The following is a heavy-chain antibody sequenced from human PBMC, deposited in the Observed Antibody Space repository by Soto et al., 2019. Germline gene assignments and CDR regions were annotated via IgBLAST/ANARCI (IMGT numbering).Heavy chain of an antibody. CDR1: GFTFSSYW. D-gene: IGHD2-2*01. Sequence: PGGSLRLSCAASGFTFSSYWMSWVRQAPGKGLEKVANIKQDGSEKYYVDSVKGRFTISRDNAKNSLYLQMNSLRADDTAVYYCARERYAASGGYYNYYGRYGWGQGTTVTVSS. CDR2: IKQDGSEK. J-gene: IGHJ6*02. CDR3: ARERYAASGGYYNYYGRYG. V-gene: IGHV3-7*03.